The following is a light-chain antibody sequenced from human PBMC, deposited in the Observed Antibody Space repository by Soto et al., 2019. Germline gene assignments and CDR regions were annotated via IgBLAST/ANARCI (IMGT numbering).Light chain of an antibody. Sequence: EMVLTQSPATLSLSPGERATLSGRASQSVSSYLAWYQQKPGQAPRLLIYDASNRATGIPARFSGSGSGTDLTLTISSLQPEDFAVYYCQQRSNWPLTFGGGTKVEIK. V-gene: IGKV3-11*01. CDR2: DAS. J-gene: IGKJ4*01. CDR3: QQRSNWPLT. CDR1: QSVSSY.